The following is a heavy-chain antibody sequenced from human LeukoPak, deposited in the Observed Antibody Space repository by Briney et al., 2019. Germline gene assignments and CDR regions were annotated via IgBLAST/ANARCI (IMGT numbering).Heavy chain of an antibody. V-gene: IGHV4-39*01. CDR3: ARGISRNYYDSSGYYYPPLGFDY. Sequence: ESSETLSLTCTVSGGSISSSSYFWGWIRQPPGQGLEWIGSISYSGSTYHNPSLKSRVTISADTSKNQFSLKLSSVTAADTAVYYCARGISRNYYDSSGYYYPPLGFDYWGQGTLVTVSS. CDR2: ISYSGST. CDR1: GGSISSSSYF. D-gene: IGHD3-22*01. J-gene: IGHJ4*02.